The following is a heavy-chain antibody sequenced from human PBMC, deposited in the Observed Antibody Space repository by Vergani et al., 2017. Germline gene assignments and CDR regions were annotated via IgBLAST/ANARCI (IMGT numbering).Heavy chain of an antibody. CDR3: ARDIPPPYDSSGRNLDY. J-gene: IGHJ4*02. V-gene: IGHV4-59*12. Sequence: QVQLQESGPGLVKPSETLSLTCTVSGGSINNYYWSWIRQPPGKGLEWIGEINHSGSTNYNPSLKSRVTISVDTSKNQFSLKLSSVTAADTAVYYCARDIPPPYDSSGRNLDYWGQGTLVTVSS. CDR2: INHSGST. D-gene: IGHD3-22*01. CDR1: GGSINNYY.